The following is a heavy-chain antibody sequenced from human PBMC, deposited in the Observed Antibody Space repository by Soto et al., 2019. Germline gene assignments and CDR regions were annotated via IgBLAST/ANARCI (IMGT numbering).Heavy chain of an antibody. CDR1: GYTFTSYG. CDR2: ISACNGNT. CDR3: ARAKNTIFGVVIRDNWFDP. D-gene: IGHD3-3*01. J-gene: IGHJ5*02. V-gene: IGHV1-18*01. Sequence: GASVKVSCKASGYTFTSYGISWVRQAPGQGLEWMGWISACNGNTNYAQKLQGRVTMTTDTSTSTAYMELRSLRSDDTAVYYCARAKNTIFGVVIRDNWFDPWGQGTLVTVAS.